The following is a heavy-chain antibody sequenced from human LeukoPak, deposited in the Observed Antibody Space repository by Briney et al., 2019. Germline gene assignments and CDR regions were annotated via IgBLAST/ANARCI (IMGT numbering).Heavy chain of an antibody. CDR2: IYSGGST. CDR1: GFTFSSYS. J-gene: IGHJ4*02. CDR3: ARGLGTFDY. D-gene: IGHD1-1*01. V-gene: IGHV3-53*04. Sequence: GGSLRLSCAASGFTFSSYSMNWVRQAPGKGLEWVSVIYSGGSTYYADSVKGRFTISRHNSKNTLYLQMNSLRAEDTAVYYCARGLGTFDYWGQGTLVTVSS.